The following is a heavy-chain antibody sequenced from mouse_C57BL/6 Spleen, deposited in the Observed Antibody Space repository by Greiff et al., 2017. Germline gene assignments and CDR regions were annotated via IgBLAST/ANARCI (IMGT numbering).Heavy chain of an antibody. Sequence: QVQLQQPGAELVMPGASVKLSCKASGYTFTSYWMHWVKQRPGKGLEWIGEIDPSDSYTNYNQKFKGKSTLTVDKSSSTAYMQLSSLTSEDSAVYYCTRSGYSNYLYAMDYWGQGTSVTVSS. CDR1: GYTFTSYW. D-gene: IGHD2-5*01. J-gene: IGHJ4*01. CDR3: TRSGYSNYLYAMDY. V-gene: IGHV1-69*01. CDR2: IDPSDSYT.